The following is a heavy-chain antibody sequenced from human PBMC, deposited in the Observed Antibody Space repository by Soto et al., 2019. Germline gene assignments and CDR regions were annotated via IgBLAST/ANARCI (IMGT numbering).Heavy chain of an antibody. CDR2: IWYDGSNK. D-gene: IGHD2-15*01. CDR1: GFTFSSYG. V-gene: IGHV3-33*01. J-gene: IGHJ5*02. CDR3: ARDRDGGLYNWFVP. Sequence: QVQLVESGGGVVQPGRSLRLSCAASGFTFSSYGLHWVRQAPGKGLEWVAVIWYDGSNKYYADSVKGRFTISRDNSKNTLYLQMNTLRAEDRAVSYCARDRDGGLYNWFVPWGQGTLVTVSS.